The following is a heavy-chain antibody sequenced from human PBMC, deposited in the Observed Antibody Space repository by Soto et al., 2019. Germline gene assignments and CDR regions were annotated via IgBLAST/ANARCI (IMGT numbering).Heavy chain of an antibody. J-gene: IGHJ6*02. CDR1: GFSLSTSGVG. D-gene: IGHD3-3*01. CDR2: IYWNDDK. Sequence: SGPTLVNPTQTLTLTCTFSGFSLSTSGVGVGWIRQPPGKALEWLPLIYWNDDKRYSPSLKSRLTITKDTSKYQVVLTMINMYPVDTATYCCAHRRSSYYDFWSGKPRHYYGMDVWGRGTTVTVSS. V-gene: IGHV2-5*01. CDR3: AHRRSSYYDFWSGKPRHYYGMDV.